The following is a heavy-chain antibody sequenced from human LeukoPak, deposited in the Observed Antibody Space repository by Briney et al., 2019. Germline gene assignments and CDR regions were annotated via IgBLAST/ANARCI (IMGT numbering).Heavy chain of an antibody. CDR3: ANGYWGSDYFDY. D-gene: IGHD7-27*01. CDR1: GFTFSSYG. J-gene: IGHJ4*02. Sequence: PGGSLRLSCAASGFTFSSYGMHWVRQAPGKGLEWVAFIRYDGSNKYYADSVKGRFTISRDNSKNTLYLQMNSLRAEDTAVYYCANGYWGSDYFDYWGQGTLVTVSS. CDR2: IRYDGSNK. V-gene: IGHV3-30*02.